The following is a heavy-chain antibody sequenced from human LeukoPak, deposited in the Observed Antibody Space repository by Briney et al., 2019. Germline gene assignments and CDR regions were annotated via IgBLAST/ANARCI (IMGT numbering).Heavy chain of an antibody. CDR2: ISYDGSNK. V-gene: IGHV3-30*18. J-gene: IGHJ4*02. Sequence: PGRSLRLSCAASGFTFSSYGMHWVRQAPGKGLEWVAVISYDGSNKYYADSVKGRFTISRDNSKNTLYLQMNSLRAEDTAVYYCAKEGSGSSWYIDYWGQGTLVTVSS. CDR3: AKEGSGSSWYIDY. D-gene: IGHD6-13*01. CDR1: GFTFSSYG.